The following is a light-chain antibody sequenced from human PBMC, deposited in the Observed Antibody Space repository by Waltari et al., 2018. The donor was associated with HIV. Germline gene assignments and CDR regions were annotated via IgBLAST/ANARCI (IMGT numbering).Light chain of an antibody. Sequence: QVVLTQPPSASASLGASVKLTCTLSSGHINYVIAWHQQQPPKGPRFLMKLNSDGRHSKGDGIPDRFSGSRSGAERYLTIASLQAEDEADYFCQTWGTGIQVFGGGTRLTVL. CDR2: LNSDGRH. CDR1: SGHINYV. V-gene: IGLV4-69*01. J-gene: IGLJ2*01. CDR3: QTWGTGIQV.